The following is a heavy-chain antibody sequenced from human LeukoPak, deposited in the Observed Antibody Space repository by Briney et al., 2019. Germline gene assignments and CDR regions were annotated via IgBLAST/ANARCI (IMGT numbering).Heavy chain of an antibody. CDR2: IYNSGNT. J-gene: IGHJ4*02. V-gene: IGHV4-59*01. Sequence: SETLSLTCTVSGGSISGYYWSWIRQPPGEGLEWIGYIYNSGNTNYNPSLKSRVTISVKTSKNQFSLKLRSVTAADTAVYYCARVTGYTIEDYFDYWGQGTLVTVSS. CDR1: GGSISGYY. CDR3: ARVTGYTIEDYFDY. D-gene: IGHD3-9*01.